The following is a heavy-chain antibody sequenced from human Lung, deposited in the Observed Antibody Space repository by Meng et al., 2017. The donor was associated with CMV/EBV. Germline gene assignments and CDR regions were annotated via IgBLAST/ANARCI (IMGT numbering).Heavy chain of an antibody. CDR2: ISYDGSDK. D-gene: IGHD2-8*01. CDR3: ARRNFYCTNGVCYLDY. CDR1: GFTFSSYA. J-gene: IGHJ4*02. V-gene: IGHV3-30*04. Sequence: SCAASGFTFSSYAMHWVRQAPGKGLEWLAVISYDGSDKYYTDSVKGRFTISRDSSKNTLLLQMNSLRAEDTAVYYCARRNFYCTNGVCYLDYWGQGPLVTVSS.